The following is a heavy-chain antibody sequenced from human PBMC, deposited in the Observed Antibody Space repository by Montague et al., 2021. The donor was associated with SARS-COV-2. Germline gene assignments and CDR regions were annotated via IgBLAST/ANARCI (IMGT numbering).Heavy chain of an antibody. CDR1: VGSISSSSYY. J-gene: IGHJ4*02. V-gene: IGHV4-39*01. Sequence: SETLSLTCTVSVGSISSSSYYWGWIRQPPGNGLEGIGSIYYSGSTYYNPSLKSRVTISVDTSKNQFSLKLSSVTAADTAVYYGARHSKQWLVLGGGYYFDYWGQGTLVTVSS. CDR3: ARHSKQWLVLGGGYYFDY. D-gene: IGHD6-19*01. CDR2: IYYSGST.